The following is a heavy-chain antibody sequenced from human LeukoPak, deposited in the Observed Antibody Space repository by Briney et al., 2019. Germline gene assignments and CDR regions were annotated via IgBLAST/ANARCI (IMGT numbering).Heavy chain of an antibody. CDR3: ASWFGYCSSTSCYNY. D-gene: IGHD2-2*02. CDR2: ISSSSSYI. CDR1: GFTFSSYS. Sequence: GGSLRLSCAASGFTFSSYSMNWVRQAPGKGLEWVSSISSSSSYIYYTDSVKGRFTISRDNAKNSLYLQMNSLRAEDTAVYYCASWFGYCSSTSCYNYWGQGTLVTVSS. J-gene: IGHJ4*02. V-gene: IGHV3-21*01.